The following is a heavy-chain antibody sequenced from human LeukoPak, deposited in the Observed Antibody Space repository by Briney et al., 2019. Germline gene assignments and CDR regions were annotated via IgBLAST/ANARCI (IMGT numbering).Heavy chain of an antibody. J-gene: IGHJ4*02. CDR1: GGSFNRYY. CDR2: INHSGST. CDR3: ARERGSSGWYPPFDY. D-gene: IGHD6-19*01. V-gene: IGHV4-34*01. Sequence: PSETLALTCAGYGGSFNRYYWRWIRQPPRKGLELIGEINHSGSTNYNPSLKSRVTISVDTSKNQFSLKLSSVTAADTAVYYCARERGSSGWYPPFDYWGQGTLVTVSS.